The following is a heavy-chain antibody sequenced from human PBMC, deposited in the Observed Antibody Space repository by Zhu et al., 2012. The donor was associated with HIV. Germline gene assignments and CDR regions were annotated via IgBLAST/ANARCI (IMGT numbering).Heavy chain of an antibody. CDR1: GGSFSGYY. D-gene: IGHD4-17*01. CDR2: TNHTGST. Sequence: QVQLQQWGTGLLKPSETLSLTCAVYGGSFSGYYWSWIRQSPGKGLEWIGKTNHTGSTNYNPSLKSRVIISGDTSKRQFSLKLSSVTTADTAMYYRARNEPGYGDLDAFDIWGQGQWSPSLQ. J-gene: IGHJ3*02. CDR3: ARNEPGYGDLDAFDI. V-gene: IGHV4-34*02.